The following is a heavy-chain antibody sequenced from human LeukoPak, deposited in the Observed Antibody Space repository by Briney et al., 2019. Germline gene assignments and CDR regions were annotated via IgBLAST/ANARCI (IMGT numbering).Heavy chain of an antibody. CDR3: ARTPTIGYDY. CDR2: ISAYNGNT. Sequence: ASVKVSCKASGYTFNNHGISWVRQAPGQGLEWMGWISAYNGNTNYAQNLQGRVTMTTDTSTSTAYMELRSLRSDDTAVYYCARTPTIGYDYWGQGTLVTVSS. J-gene: IGHJ4*02. CDR1: GYTFNNHG. D-gene: IGHD5-12*01. V-gene: IGHV1-18*01.